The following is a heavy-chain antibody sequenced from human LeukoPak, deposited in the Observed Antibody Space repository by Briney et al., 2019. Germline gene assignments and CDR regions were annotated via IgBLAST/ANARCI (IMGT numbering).Heavy chain of an antibody. J-gene: IGHJ3*02. D-gene: IGHD1-26*01. CDR3: AREGWELLAPGAFDI. CDR2: IYYSGST. V-gene: IGHV4-30-4*08. Sequence: SETLSLTCTVSGGSISSSSYYWGWVRQPPGKGLEWIGYIYYSGSTYYNPSLKSRVTISVDTSKNQFSLKLSSVTAADTAVYYCAREGWELLAPGAFDIWGQGTMVTVSS. CDR1: GGSISSSSYY.